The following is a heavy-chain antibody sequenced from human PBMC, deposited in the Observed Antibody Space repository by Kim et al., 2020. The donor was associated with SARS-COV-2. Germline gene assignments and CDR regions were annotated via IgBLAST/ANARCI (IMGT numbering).Heavy chain of an antibody. V-gene: IGHV1-46*01. J-gene: IGHJ4*02. CDR2: INPSGGST. D-gene: IGHD3-22*01. CDR1: GYTFTSYY. CDR3: ARDWAFHSSGYYYDLSY. Sequence: ASVKVSCKASGYTFTSYYMHWVRQAPGQGLEWMGIINPSGGSTSYAQKFQGRVTMTRDTSTSTVYMELSSLRSEDTAVYYCARDWAFHSSGYYYDLSYRGQGTLVTVSS.